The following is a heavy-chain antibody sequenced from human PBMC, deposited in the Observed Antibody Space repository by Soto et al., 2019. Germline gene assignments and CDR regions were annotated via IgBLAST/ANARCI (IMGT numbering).Heavy chain of an antibody. Sequence: LMKLYSEAPGYANTGCSIHLVLLSPEQEFEWMGWINPNSGGTNYAQKFQGWVTMTRDTSISTAYMELSRLRSDDTAVYYCARAERYSQRRGGAFLMAVWGKGTTVTVSP. D-gene: IGHD3-9*01. V-gene: IGHV1-2*04. CDR1: GYANTGCS. CDR3: ARAERYSQRRGGAFLMAV. J-gene: IGHJ6*04. CDR2: INPNSGGT.